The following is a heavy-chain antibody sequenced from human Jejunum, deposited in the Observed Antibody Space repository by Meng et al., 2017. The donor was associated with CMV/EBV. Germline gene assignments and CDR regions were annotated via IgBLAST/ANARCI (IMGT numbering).Heavy chain of an antibody. CDR1: GNTFTNYA. CDR3: ARVLTFYYAMDV. CDR2: IVPVLNTP. V-gene: IGHV1-69*04. J-gene: IGHJ6*02. Sequence: KASGNTFTNYAITWVRQAPGQGLEWLGRIVPVLNTPNYAQKFHGRVTITTERSTDTTYLELTNLKSEDTAVYYCARVLTFYYAMDVWGQGTPVTVSS. D-gene: IGHD3-16*01.